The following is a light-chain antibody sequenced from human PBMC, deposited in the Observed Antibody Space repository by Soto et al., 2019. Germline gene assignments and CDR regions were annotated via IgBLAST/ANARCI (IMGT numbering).Light chain of an antibody. CDR3: QQRGDWPPT. Sequence: EIVLTQSPATLSLSPGETATLSCRASQSVTTYLAWYQQKPGQAPRLLIYNSFNRAAGIPARFSGSGSETDFTLTIRNLEPEDFSVYYCQQRGDWPPTFGPWTKVDIK. V-gene: IGKV3-11*01. CDR2: NSF. CDR1: QSVTTY. J-gene: IGKJ3*01.